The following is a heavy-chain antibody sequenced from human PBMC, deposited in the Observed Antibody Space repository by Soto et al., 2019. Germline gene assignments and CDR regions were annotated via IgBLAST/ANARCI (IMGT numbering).Heavy chain of an antibody. V-gene: IGHV1-69*13. CDR1: GGAFSSYA. J-gene: IGHJ4*02. Sequence: SVKVSCKASGGAFSSYAISWVRQAPGQGLEWMGGIIPIFGTANYAQKFQGRVTITADESTSTAYMELSSLRSEDTVVYYCARASSSFQQDYFDYWGQGTLVTVSS. CDR2: IIPIFGTA. CDR3: ARASSSFQQDYFDY. D-gene: IGHD6-6*01.